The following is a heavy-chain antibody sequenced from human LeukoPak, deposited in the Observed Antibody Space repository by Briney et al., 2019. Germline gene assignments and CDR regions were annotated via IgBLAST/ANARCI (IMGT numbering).Heavy chain of an antibody. CDR1: GYTFTNYY. CDR2: INPNSGGT. CDR3: ARGSGTMIVVALMTFDI. Sequence: ASVKVSCKASGYTFTNYYMHWVRQAPGQGLEWMGRINPNSGGTNYAQKFQGRVTMTRDTSISTAYMELSRLRSDDTAVYYCARGSGTMIVVALMTFDIWGQGTMVTVSS. J-gene: IGHJ3*02. D-gene: IGHD3-22*01. V-gene: IGHV1-2*06.